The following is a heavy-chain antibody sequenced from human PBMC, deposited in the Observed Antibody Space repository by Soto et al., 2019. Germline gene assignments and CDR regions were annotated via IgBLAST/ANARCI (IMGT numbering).Heavy chain of an antibody. CDR1: GFTFSSYW. Sequence: GGSLRLSCAASGFTFSSYWMSWVRQASGRGLEWVANINQDATRQSYVDSVEGRFSISRDNAKNSVYLQMNNLRVDDTAVYYCARVGLFDGNKPITLEFWGQGTLVTVSS. CDR2: INQDATRQ. J-gene: IGHJ4*02. CDR3: ARVGLFDGNKPITLEF. D-gene: IGHD3-10*01. V-gene: IGHV3-7*03.